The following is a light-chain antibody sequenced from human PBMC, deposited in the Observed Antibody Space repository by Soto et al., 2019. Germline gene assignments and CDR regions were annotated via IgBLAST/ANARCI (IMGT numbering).Light chain of an antibody. V-gene: IGKV1-5*03. CDR2: KAS. Sequence: DIQMPQPHSTRSGYVGESVTITCRASQTISSWLAWYQQKPGKAPKLLIYKASTLKSGVPSRFSGSGSGTEFTLTISSLQPDDFAPYYCQHYNSYSEAFGQGTKVDIK. J-gene: IGKJ1*01. CDR3: QHYNSYSEA. CDR1: QTISSW.